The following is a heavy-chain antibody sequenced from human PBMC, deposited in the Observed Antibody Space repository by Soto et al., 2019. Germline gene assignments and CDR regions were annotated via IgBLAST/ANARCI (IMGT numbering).Heavy chain of an antibody. V-gene: IGHV3-33*01. CDR2: IWYDGSNK. CDR1: GFTFSSYG. D-gene: IGHD5-12*01. J-gene: IGHJ4*02. Sequence: GGSLRLSCAASGFTFSSYGMHWVRQAPGKGLEWVAVIWYDGSNKYYADSVKGRFTISRDNSKNTLYLQMNSLRAEDTAVYYCARSSGYDLPGDFDYWGQGTLVTVSS. CDR3: ARSSGYDLPGDFDY.